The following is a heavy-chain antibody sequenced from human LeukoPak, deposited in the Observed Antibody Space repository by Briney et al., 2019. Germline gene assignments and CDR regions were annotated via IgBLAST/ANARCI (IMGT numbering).Heavy chain of an antibody. CDR1: GYTFTSYY. CDR2: INSNTGNP. V-gene: IGHV7-4-1*02. CDR3: ARAAYYYGSGSPPRDAFDI. D-gene: IGHD3-10*01. Sequence: GASVKVSCKASGYTFTSYYMHWVRQAPGQGLEWMGWINSNTGNPTYAQGFTGRFVFSLDTSVSTAYLQISSLKAEDTAVYYCARAAYYYGSGSPPRDAFDIWGQGTMVTVSS. J-gene: IGHJ3*02.